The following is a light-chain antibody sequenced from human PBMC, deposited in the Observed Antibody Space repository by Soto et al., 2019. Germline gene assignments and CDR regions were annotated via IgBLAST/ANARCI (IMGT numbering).Light chain of an antibody. V-gene: IGKV3-20*01. CDR3: HQYGSPPGT. CDR2: GAS. CDR1: QSVSSY. Sequence: EIVLTQSPGTLPLSPGERATLSCRTSQSVSSYFAWYQHKRGQAPRLLMYGASRRATGIPDRFSGSGSGTDFTLTISRLEPEDFAVYYCHQYGSPPGTFGQGTKLEIK. J-gene: IGKJ2*01.